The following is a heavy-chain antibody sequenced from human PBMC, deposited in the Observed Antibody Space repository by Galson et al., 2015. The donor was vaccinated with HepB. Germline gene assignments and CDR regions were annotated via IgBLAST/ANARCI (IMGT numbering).Heavy chain of an antibody. V-gene: IGHV3-33*08. CDR1: TFIFSTYS. CDR2: IWYDGSNK. D-gene: IGHD3-9*01. CDR3: ARPLRILTGYTNYYYYGMDV. J-gene: IGHJ6*02. Sequence: SLRLSCAASTFIFSTYSMDWVRQAPGKGLEWVAVIWYDGSNKYYADSVKGRFTISRDNSKNTLYLQMNSLRAEDTAVYYCARPLRILTGYTNYYYYGMDVWGQGTTVTVSS.